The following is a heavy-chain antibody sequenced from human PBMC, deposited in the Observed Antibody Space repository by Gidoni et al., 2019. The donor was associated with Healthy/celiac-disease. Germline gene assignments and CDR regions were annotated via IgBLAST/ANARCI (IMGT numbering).Heavy chain of an antibody. CDR1: GGTFSSYA. D-gene: IGHD6-19*01. Sequence: QVQLVQSGAEVKKPGSSVKVSCKASGGTFSSYAISWVRQAPGQGLEWMGRIIPILGIANYAQKFQGRVTITADKSTSTAYMELSSLRSEDTAVYYCARDDSSGWSPSFDYWGQGTLVTVSS. J-gene: IGHJ4*02. V-gene: IGHV1-69*04. CDR2: IIPILGIA. CDR3: ARDDSSGWSPSFDY.